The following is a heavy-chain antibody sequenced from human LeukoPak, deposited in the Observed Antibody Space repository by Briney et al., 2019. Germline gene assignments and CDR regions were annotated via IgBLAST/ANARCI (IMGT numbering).Heavy chain of an antibody. Sequence: ASVKVSCKASGYTFTSYYVHWVRQAPGQGLEWMGIINPSGGSTSYAHKSQGRVTMTRDTSTGTVYMELSSLRSEDTAVFYCARDVWGSSYLLGYWGQGTPVTVSS. V-gene: IGHV1-46*01. CDR2: INPSGGST. J-gene: IGHJ4*02. D-gene: IGHD6-13*01. CDR3: ARDVWGSSYLLGY. CDR1: GYTFTSYY.